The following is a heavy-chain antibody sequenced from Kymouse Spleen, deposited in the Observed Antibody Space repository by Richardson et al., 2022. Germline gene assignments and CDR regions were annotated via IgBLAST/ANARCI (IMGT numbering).Heavy chain of an antibody. J-gene: IGHJ6*02. Sequence: QLQLQESGPGLVKPSETLSLTCTVSGGSISSSSYYWGWIRQPPGKGLEWIGSIYYSGSTYYNPSLKSRVTISVDTSKNQFSLKLSSVTAADTAVYYCARQNSGSYLYYYYYGMDVWGQGTTVTVSS. CDR3: ARQNSGSYLYYYYYGMDV. D-gene: IGHD1-26*01. CDR2: IYYSGST. CDR1: GGSISSSSYY. V-gene: IGHV4-39*01.